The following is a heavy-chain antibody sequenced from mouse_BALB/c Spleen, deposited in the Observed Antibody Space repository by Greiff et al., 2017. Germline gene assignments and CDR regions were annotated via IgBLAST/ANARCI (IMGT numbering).Heavy chain of an antibody. Sequence: EVQLVESGGGLVQPKGSLKLSCAASGFTFNTYAMHWVCQAPGKGLEWVARIRSKSNNYATYYADAVKDRFTISRDDSQSMLYLQMNNLKTEDTAMYYCVRVDVGYPYYAMDYWGQGTSVTVSS. CDR2: IRSKSNNYAT. V-gene: IGHV10-3*03. CDR3: VRVDVGYPYYAMDY. J-gene: IGHJ4*01. D-gene: IGHD2-3*01. CDR1: GFTFNTYA.